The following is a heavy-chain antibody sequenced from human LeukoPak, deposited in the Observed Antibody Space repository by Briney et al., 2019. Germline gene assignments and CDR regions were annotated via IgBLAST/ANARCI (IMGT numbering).Heavy chain of an antibody. CDR1: GVTFSRYA. V-gene: IGHV1-69*05. CDR3: ARVAATNKKSSIRYYFDY. D-gene: IGHD5-24*01. J-gene: IGHJ4*02. Sequence: SVKVSCKASGVTFSRYAISWVRQAPGHGLEWMGGIIPIFGTSNYAQKCQGRVTITTYESTSTAYMELSSLRSEDTALYYCARVAATNKKSSIRYYFDYWGQGTLVTVSS. CDR2: IIPIFGTS.